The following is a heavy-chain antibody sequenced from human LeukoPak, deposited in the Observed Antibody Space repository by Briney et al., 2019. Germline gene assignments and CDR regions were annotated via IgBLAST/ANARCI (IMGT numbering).Heavy chain of an antibody. J-gene: IGHJ4*02. CDR1: GGSFSGYY. CDR2: IYYSGST. CDR3: ARDLVGSGWPPTDS. D-gene: IGHD6-19*01. Sequence: PSETLSLTCAVYGGSFSGYYWSWIRQPPGKGLEWIGSIYYSGSTYYNPSLKSRVTISVDTSKNQFSLKLSSVTAADTAVYYCARDLVGSGWPPTDSWGQGTLVSVSS. V-gene: IGHV4-34*01.